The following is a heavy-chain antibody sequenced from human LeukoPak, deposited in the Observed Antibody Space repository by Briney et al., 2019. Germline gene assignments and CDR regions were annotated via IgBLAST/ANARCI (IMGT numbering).Heavy chain of an antibody. Sequence: PGGSLRLSCAASGFTFSSYAMYWVRQAPGKGLEWVAVISYDGSNKYYADSVKGRFTISRDNSKNTLYLQMNSLRAEDTAVYYCARDMREQQWLVRIKLPDYWGQGTLVTVSS. CDR3: ARDMREQQWLVRIKLPDY. CDR1: GFTFSSYA. CDR2: ISYDGSNK. J-gene: IGHJ4*02. V-gene: IGHV3-30*04. D-gene: IGHD6-19*01.